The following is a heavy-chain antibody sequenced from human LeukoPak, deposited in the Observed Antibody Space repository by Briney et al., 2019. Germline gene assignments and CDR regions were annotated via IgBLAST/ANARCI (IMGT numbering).Heavy chain of an antibody. CDR1: GFTFSSHA. D-gene: IGHD3-10*01. J-gene: IGHJ4*02. CDR2: ISYDGSYK. V-gene: IGHV3-30*04. CDR3: ARPRTNASGSYSYFDY. Sequence: PGGSLRLSCAGSGFTFSSHAMHWVRQAPGKGLEWVGVISYDGSYKYYADSVKGRFTVSRDSSKSTLYLQMNSLRVEDTAVYYCARPRTNASGSYSYFDYWGQGTLVTVSS.